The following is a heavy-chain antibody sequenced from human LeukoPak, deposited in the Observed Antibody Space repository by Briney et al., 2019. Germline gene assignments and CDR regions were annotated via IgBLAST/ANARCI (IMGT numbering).Heavy chain of an antibody. Sequence: GRSLRLSCAASGFTFSSYGMHWVRQAPGKGLEWVAVISYDGSNKYYADSVKGRFTISRDNSKNTLYLQMNSLRAEDTAVYYCRGGSGWYGDFDYWGQGTLVTVSS. J-gene: IGHJ4*02. CDR1: GFTFSSYG. CDR2: ISYDGSNK. D-gene: IGHD6-19*01. V-gene: IGHV3-30*03. CDR3: RGGSGWYGDFDY.